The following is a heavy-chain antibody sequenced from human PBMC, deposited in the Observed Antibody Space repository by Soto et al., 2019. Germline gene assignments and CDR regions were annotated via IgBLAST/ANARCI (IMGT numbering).Heavy chain of an antibody. V-gene: IGHV3-30-3*01. CDR2: ISQDGGIQ. CDR3: VTAELSFAY. J-gene: IGHJ4*02. D-gene: IGHD1-26*01. Sequence: QVHLVESGGGVVQPGRSLRLSCAASGFTFSSYTMHWVRQAPGRGLEWVAVISQDGGIQHYADSVKGRFTISRDNSESTLYLQMNGLSSEDKAVYYCVTAELSFAYWGQGSLVTVSS. CDR1: GFTFSSYT.